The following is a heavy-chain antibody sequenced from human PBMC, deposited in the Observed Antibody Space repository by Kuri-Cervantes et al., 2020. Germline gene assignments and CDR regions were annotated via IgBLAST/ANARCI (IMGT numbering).Heavy chain of an antibody. CDR2: INPPGGAK. V-gene: IGHV3-7*01. J-gene: IGHJ4*02. CDR1: GFSFDTYF. CDR3: ARIYGAYFDY. Sequence: GGSLRLSCAASGFSFDTYFMAWVRQAPGKGLEWVANINPPGGAKYYVDSLKGRFTISRDNAKNSLYLQMNSLRAEDTAVYYCARIYGAYFDYWGQGTLVTVSS. D-gene: IGHD4-17*01.